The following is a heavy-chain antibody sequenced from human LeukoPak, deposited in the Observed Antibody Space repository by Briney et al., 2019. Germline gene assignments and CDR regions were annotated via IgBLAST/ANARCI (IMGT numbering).Heavy chain of an antibody. V-gene: IGHV4-59*08. CDR3: ARQASCYYDSSGYFDY. J-gene: IGHJ4*02. CDR1: GGSISSYY. Sequence: PSETLSLTCTVSGGSISSYYWSWIRQPPGKGLEWIGYIYYSGSTNYNPSLKSRVTISVDTSKNQFSLKLSSVTAADTAVYYCARQASCYYDSSGYFDYWGQGTLVTVSS. D-gene: IGHD3-22*01. CDR2: IYYSGST.